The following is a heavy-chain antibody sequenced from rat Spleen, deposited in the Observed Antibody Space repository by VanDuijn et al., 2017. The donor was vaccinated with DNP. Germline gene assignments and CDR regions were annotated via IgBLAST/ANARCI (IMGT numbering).Heavy chain of an antibody. V-gene: IGHV5-20*01. CDR2: ISNDGGST. D-gene: IGHD1-7*01. Sequence: EVQLVESDGGLVQPGRSLKLSCVASGFIFSDYGMAWVRQAPKKGLEWVAYISNDGGSTYYRDSVKGRFTISRDNAKRILFLEMDSLRSEDTATYYCATGWVFDYWGQGVMVTVSS. J-gene: IGHJ2*01. CDR1: GFIFSDYG. CDR3: ATGWVFDY.